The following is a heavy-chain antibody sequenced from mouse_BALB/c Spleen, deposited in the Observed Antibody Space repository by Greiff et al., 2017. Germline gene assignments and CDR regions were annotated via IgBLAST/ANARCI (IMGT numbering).Heavy chain of an antibody. V-gene: IGHV1S135*01. CDR2: IDPFNGGT. CDR3: AGDLYFDY. J-gene: IGHJ2*01. Sequence: VQLQQSGPELMKPGASVKISCKASGYSFTSYYMHWVKQSHGKSLEWIGYIDPFNGGTSYNQKFKGKATLTVDKSSSTAYMHLSSLTSEDSAVYYCAGDLYFDYWGQGTTLTVSS. CDR1: GYSFTSYY.